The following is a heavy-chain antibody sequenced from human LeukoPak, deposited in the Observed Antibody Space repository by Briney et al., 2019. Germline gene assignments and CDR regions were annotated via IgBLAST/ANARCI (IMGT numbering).Heavy chain of an antibody. CDR2: ISYDGSNK. CDR3: AKMGYGDYANY. Sequence: PGRSLRLSCAASGFTFSSYGMHWVRQAPGKGLEWVAVISYDGSNKYYADSVKGRFTISRDNSKNTLYLQMNSLRAEDTAVYYCAKMGYGDYANYWGQGTLVTVSS. V-gene: IGHV3-30*18. J-gene: IGHJ4*02. CDR1: GFTFSSYG. D-gene: IGHD4-17*01.